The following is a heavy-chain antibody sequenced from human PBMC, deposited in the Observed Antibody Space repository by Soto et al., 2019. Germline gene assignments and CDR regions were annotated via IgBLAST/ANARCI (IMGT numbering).Heavy chain of an antibody. D-gene: IGHD6-13*01. CDR2: TYYRSKWYN. Sequence: QTLSLTCAISGDSVSSNSAAWNWIRQSPSRGLEWLGRTYYRSKWYNDYAVSVKSRITINPDTSKNQFSLQMNSVTPEDTAVYYCARSPPPISSSSWYFDYYGMDVWGQATKLTVSS. J-gene: IGHJ6*02. CDR1: GDSVSSNSAA. CDR3: ARSPPPISSSSWYFDYYGMDV. V-gene: IGHV6-1*01.